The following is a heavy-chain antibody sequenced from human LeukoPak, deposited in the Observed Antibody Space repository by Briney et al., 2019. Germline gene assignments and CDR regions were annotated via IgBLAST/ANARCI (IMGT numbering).Heavy chain of an antibody. CDR1: GCTFTSYY. CDR3: ARETPDSYYDSSGYENDAFDI. J-gene: IGHJ3*02. CDR2: INPSGGST. V-gene: IGHV1-46*01. D-gene: IGHD3-22*01. Sequence: ASVKVSCKASGCTFTSYYMHWVRQAPGQGLEWMGIINPSGGSTSYAQKFQGRVTMTRDTSTSTVYMELSSLRSEDTAVYYCARETPDSYYDSSGYENDAFDIWGQGTMVTVSS.